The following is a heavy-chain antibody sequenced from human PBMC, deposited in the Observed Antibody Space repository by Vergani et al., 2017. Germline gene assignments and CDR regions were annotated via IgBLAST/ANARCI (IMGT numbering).Heavy chain of an antibody. CDR3: AKHTLWFGELLLRSWFDP. CDR1: GGSFSGYY. D-gene: IGHD3-10*01. J-gene: IGHJ5*02. CDR2: INHSGST. Sequence: QVQLQQWGAGLLKPSETLSLTCAVYGGSFSGYYWSWIRQPPGKGLEWIGEINHSGSTNYNPSLKSRVTISVDTSKNQFSLKLSSVTAADTAVYYCAKHTLWFGELLLRSWFDPWGQGTLVTVSS. V-gene: IGHV4-34*01.